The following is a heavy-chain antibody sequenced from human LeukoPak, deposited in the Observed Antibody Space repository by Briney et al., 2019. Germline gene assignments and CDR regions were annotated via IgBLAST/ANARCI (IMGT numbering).Heavy chain of an antibody. CDR3: ARDKRYRSGGSCYWIAPDAFDI. D-gene: IGHD2-15*01. Sequence: GRSLRLSCAASGFTFSSYSMNCVRQARGKALEWVSSISNSRSYIYCADSVKGRFNISRDNAKNSLYLQMNSLRAEDTGVYYCARDKRYRSGGSCYWIAPDAFDIWGEGTMVTVSS. CDR2: ISNSRSYI. CDR1: GFTFSSYS. V-gene: IGHV3-21*01. J-gene: IGHJ3*02.